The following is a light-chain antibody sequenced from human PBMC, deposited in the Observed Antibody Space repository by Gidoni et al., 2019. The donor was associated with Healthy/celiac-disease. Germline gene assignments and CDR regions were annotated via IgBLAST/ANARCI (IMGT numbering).Light chain of an antibody. CDR2: DDS. Sequence: SYVRTQPPPVHVAPGKTARITCGGKNIGSKSVHWYQQKPGQAPVLVVYDDSDRPSGIPERFSGSNSGNTATLTISRVEAGDEADYYCQVWDSSSDHFWVFGGGTKLTVL. CDR3: QVWDSSSDHFWV. CDR1: NIGSKS. V-gene: IGLV3-21*03. J-gene: IGLJ3*02.